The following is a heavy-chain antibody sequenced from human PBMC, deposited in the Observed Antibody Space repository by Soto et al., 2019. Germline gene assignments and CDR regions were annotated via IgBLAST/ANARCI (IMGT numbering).Heavy chain of an antibody. Sequence: GESLKISCKGSGYSLTSYWIGWVRQMPGKGLEWMGIIYPGDSDTRYSPSFQGQVTISADKSISTAYLQWSSLKASDTAMYYCARQRGGFLENYYYYGMDVWGQGTTVTVSS. V-gene: IGHV5-51*01. J-gene: IGHJ6*02. CDR2: IYPGDSDT. CDR1: GYSLTSYW. D-gene: IGHD3-3*01. CDR3: ARQRGGFLENYYYYGMDV.